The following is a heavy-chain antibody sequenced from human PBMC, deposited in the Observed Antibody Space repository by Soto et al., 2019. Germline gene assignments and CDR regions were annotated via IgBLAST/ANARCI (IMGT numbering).Heavy chain of an antibody. J-gene: IGHJ4*02. Sequence: SETLSLTCTVSGGSISSYYWSWIRQPPGKGLEWIGEINHSGSTNYNPSLKSRVTISVDTSKNQFSLKLSSVTAADTAVYYCARGYSSSWLHYWGQGTLVTVSS. D-gene: IGHD6-13*01. CDR2: INHSGST. V-gene: IGHV4-34*01. CDR1: GGSISSYY. CDR3: ARGYSSSWLHY.